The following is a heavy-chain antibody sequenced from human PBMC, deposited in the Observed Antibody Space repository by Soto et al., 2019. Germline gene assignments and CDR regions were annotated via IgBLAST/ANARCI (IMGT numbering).Heavy chain of an antibody. CDR2: INPNSGGT. CDR3: ARAPSHYDFWSGYYTDYYYGMDV. J-gene: IGHJ6*02. Sequence: GASVKVSCKASGYTFTGYYMHWVRQAPGQGLEWMGWINPNSGGTNYAQKFQGRVTMTRDTSISTAYMELSRLRSDDTAVYHCARAPSHYDFWSGYYTDYYYGMDVWGQGTTVTVSS. CDR1: GYTFTGYY. V-gene: IGHV1-2*02. D-gene: IGHD3-3*01.